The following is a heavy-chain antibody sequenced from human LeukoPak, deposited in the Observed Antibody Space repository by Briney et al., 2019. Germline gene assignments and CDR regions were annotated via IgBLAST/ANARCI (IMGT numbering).Heavy chain of an antibody. D-gene: IGHD1-26*01. J-gene: IGHJ4*02. V-gene: IGHV3-48*01. CDR3: AKMNLGAIDY. CDR1: GFTFSSYS. CDR2: ISSSSSTI. Sequence: GGSLRLSCAASGFTFSSYSMNWVRQAPGKGLEWVSYISSSSSTIYYADSVKGRFTISRDNSKNTLYLQMNSLRAEDTAVYYCAKMNLGAIDYWGQGTLVTVSS.